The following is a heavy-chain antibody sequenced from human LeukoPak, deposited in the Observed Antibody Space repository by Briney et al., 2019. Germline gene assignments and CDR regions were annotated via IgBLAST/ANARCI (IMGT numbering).Heavy chain of an antibody. V-gene: IGHV5-51*01. CDR2: IYPGDSDT. CDR3: ARGSSSSLEYFDY. J-gene: IGHJ4*02. D-gene: IGHD6-6*01. Sequence: GESLMISCKGSGYSFTTYWIGWVRQMPGKGLEWMAIIYPGDSDTRYSPSFQGQVTVSADKSVSTAYLQWSSLKAADTAMYYCARGSSSSLEYFDYWGQGTLVTVSS. CDR1: GYSFTTYW.